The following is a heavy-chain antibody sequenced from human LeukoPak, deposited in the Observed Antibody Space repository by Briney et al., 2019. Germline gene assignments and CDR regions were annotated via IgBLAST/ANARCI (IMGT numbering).Heavy chain of an antibody. J-gene: IGHJ4*02. D-gene: IGHD2-2*01. CDR3: ARLGQYCSSTSCPFDY. V-gene: IGHV5-51*01. Sequence: GESLKISCKGSGYSFTSYWIGWVRQVPGKGLEWMGIIYPGDSDTRYSPSFQGQVTISADKSISTAYLQWSSLKASDTAMYYCARLGQYCSSTSCPFDYWGQGTLVTVSS. CDR1: GYSFTSYW. CDR2: IYPGDSDT.